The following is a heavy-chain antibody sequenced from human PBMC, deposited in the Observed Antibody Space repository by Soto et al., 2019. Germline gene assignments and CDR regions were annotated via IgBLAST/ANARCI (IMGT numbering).Heavy chain of an antibody. D-gene: IGHD3-22*01. J-gene: IGHJ4*02. V-gene: IGHV2-5*02. Sequence: VSGPTLVNPTQTLTLTCTFSGFSLSTSGVGVGWIRQPPGKALEWLALIYWDDDKRYSPSLKSRLTITKDTSKNQVVLTMTNMEDADISSYSSALGLDYYGSGCDSFNYWGQGTLVTVSS. CDR3: ALGLDYYGSGCDSFNY. CDR1: GFSLSTSGVG. CDR2: IYWDDDK.